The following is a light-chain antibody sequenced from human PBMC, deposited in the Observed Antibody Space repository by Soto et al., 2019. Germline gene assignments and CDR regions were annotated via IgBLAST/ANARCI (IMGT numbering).Light chain of an antibody. CDR2: DVS. Sequence: QSVLTQPASVSGSPGQSITISCTGTSSDVGGYNYVSWYQQHPGKAPKLMIYDVSNRPSGVSNRFSGSKSGNTASLTTSGLQAEDEADYYCSSYTSSSTPHVVFGGGTKVTVL. J-gene: IGLJ2*01. CDR3: SSYTSSSTPHVV. V-gene: IGLV2-14*01. CDR1: SSDVGGYNY.